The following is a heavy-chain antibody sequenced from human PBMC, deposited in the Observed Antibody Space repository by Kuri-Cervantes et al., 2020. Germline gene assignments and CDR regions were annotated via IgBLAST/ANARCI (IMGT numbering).Heavy chain of an antibody. V-gene: IGHV3-33*05. CDR2: ISYDGSNK. J-gene: IGHJ4*02. CDR1: GFTFSSYG. Sequence: GGSLRLSCAASGFTFSSYGMHWVRQAPGKGLEWVAVISYDGSNKYYADSVKGRFTISRDNAKNSLYLQMNSLRDEDTAIYYCARDFGFSYYFLDYWGPGTLVTVSS. D-gene: IGHD3-10*01. CDR3: ARDFGFSYYFLDY.